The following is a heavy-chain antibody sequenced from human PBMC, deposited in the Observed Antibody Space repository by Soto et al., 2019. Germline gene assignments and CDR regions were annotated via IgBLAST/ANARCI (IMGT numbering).Heavy chain of an antibody. D-gene: IGHD2-21*01. CDR2: IIPLFGKS. CDR3: AKDRAGDMSL. J-gene: IGHJ4*02. Sequence: QVQLVQSGPEVTKPGSSVKVSCKASGGSFSNSGIGWVRQAPGQGLQWIGGIIPLFGKSDYRQEFQGRVTLTTDESKTIAYMELSSLRSEDSATYYCAKDRAGDMSLWGQGTLVTVPS. CDR1: GGSFSNSG. V-gene: IGHV1-69*05.